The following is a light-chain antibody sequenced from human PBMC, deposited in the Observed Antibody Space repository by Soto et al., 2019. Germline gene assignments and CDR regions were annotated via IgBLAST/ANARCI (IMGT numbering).Light chain of an antibody. J-gene: IGLJ1*01. CDR3: TSYAGSNNLGV. V-gene: IGLV2-8*01. Sequence: QSVLTQPPSASGSPGQSVTISCTGTSSDVGAYNYVSWYQRHPGKAPKLVIYEVTKRPSGVPDRFSGSKSGNKASLTVSGLQAEDEADYYCTSYAGSNNLGVLGSGTKVTVL. CDR2: EVT. CDR1: SSDVGAYNY.